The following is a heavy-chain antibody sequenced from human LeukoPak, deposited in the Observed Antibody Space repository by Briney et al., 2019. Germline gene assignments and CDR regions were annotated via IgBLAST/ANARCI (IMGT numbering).Heavy chain of an antibody. CDR2: ISGSGGST. V-gene: IGHV3-23*01. CDR3: AKDHYYDSNPDAFDV. J-gene: IGHJ3*01. Sequence: GGSLRLSCAASGFTFSSYAMSWVRQAPGKGLEWVSAISGSGGSTYYADSVKGRFTISRDNSKNTLYLQMNSLRAEDTAVYYCAKDHYYDSNPDAFDVWGQGTMVTVSS. D-gene: IGHD3-22*01. CDR1: GFTFSSYA.